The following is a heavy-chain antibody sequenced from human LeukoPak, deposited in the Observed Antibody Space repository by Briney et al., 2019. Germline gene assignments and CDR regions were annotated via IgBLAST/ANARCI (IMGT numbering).Heavy chain of an antibody. CDR1: GFTFSSYG. CDR2: ISGSGGST. D-gene: IGHD4-23*01. CDR3: AKDPATVVTF. V-gene: IGHV3-23*01. J-gene: IGHJ4*02. Sequence: GGSLRLSCAASGFTFSSYGMQWVRQAPGKGLEWVSAISGSGGSTYYADSVKGRFTISRDNSKNALYLQMNSLRAEDTAVYYCAKDPATVVTFWGQGTLVTVSS.